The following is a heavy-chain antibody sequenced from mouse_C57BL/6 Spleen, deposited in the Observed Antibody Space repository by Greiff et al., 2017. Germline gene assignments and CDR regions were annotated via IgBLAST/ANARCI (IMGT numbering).Heavy chain of an antibody. CDR2: IYPGDGDT. V-gene: IGHV1-80*01. J-gene: IGHJ4*01. CDR1: GYAFSSYW. CDR3: ARWQLGRGYAMDY. Sequence: QVHVKQSGAELVKPGASVKISCKASGYAFSSYWMNWVKQRPGKGLEWIGQIYPGDGDTNYNGKFKGKATLTADKSSSTAYMQLSSLTSEDSAVYFCARWQLGRGYAMDYWGQGTSVTVSS.